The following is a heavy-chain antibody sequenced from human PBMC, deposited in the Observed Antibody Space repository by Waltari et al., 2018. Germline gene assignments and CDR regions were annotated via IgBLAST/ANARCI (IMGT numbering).Heavy chain of an antibody. CDR3: AKWVTDSFHALDV. Sequence: VRLVESGGGLVQPGGSLRLSCSAFALIFSNYWMAVVPQAPGEGLEWVANIKGDGIQKYYMDSVRGRFTISRDNAMNSLYLQMNNLGVEDSAVYYCAKWVTDSFHALDVWGQGTTVTVSS. V-gene: IGHV3-7*02. CDR2: IKGDGIQK. J-gene: IGHJ6*02. D-gene: IGHD1-20*01. CDR1: ALIFSNYW.